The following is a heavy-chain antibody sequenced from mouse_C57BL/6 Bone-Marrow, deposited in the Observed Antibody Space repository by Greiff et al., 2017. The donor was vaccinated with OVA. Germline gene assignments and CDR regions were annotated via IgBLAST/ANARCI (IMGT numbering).Heavy chain of an antibody. J-gene: IGHJ4*01. Sequence: VQLQQSGAELVKPGASVKLSCTASGFNIKDYYMHWVKQRTEQGLEWIGRIDTEDGETKYDPKFKGKATITADTSSNTAYRQLSSLTSDDTAVYYSARSPLPLYAMDYWCQGTSVTVSS. V-gene: IGHV14-2*01. CDR3: ARSPLPLYAMDY. CDR2: IDTEDGET. CDR1: GFNIKDYY.